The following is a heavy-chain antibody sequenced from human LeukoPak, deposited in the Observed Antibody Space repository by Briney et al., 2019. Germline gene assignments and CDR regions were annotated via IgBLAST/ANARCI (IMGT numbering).Heavy chain of an antibody. CDR1: GGSISSSAYY. D-gene: IGHD3-22*01. J-gene: IGHJ4*02. CDR2: IYYSGSA. Sequence: PSETLSVTCTVSGGSISSSAYYWGWIRQPPGKGLEWIGSIYYSGSAYYNPSLKSRVTISVETSKKKFSLNLSSVTAADTAVYFCASQNFDSSGHLEFDYWGQGTLVTVSS. CDR3: ASQNFDSSGHLEFDY. V-gene: IGHV4-39*01.